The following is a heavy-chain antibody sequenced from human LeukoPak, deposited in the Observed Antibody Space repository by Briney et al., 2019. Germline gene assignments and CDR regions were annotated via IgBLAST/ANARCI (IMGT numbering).Heavy chain of an antibody. V-gene: IGHV3-66*01. J-gene: IGHJ4*02. CDR1: GFTFSSYA. CDR2: IYSGGST. CDR3: ARERNLEIAVAGTIFNY. D-gene: IGHD6-19*01. Sequence: GRSLRLSCAASGFTFSSYAMHWVRQAPGKGLEWVSVIYSGGSTYYADSVKGRFTISRDNSKNTLYLQMKSLRAEDTAVYYCARERNLEIAVAGTIFNYWGQGTLVTVSS.